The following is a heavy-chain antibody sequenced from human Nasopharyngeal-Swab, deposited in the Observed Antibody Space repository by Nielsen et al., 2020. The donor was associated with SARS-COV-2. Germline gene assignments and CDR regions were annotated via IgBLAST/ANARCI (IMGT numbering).Heavy chain of an antibody. V-gene: IGHV1-69*06. Sequence: SVKVSCKASGGTFSSYAISWVRQAPAQGLEWMGGIIPIFGTANYAQKFQGRVTITADKSTSTAYMERSSLRSEDTAVYYCASSREWLRFDYYYYYMDVWGKGTTVTVSS. CDR2: IIPIFGTA. CDR3: ASSREWLRFDYYYYYMDV. D-gene: IGHD5-12*01. CDR1: GGTFSSYA. J-gene: IGHJ6*03.